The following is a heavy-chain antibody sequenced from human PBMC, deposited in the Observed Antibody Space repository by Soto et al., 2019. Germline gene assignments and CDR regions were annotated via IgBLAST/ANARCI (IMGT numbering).Heavy chain of an antibody. D-gene: IGHD5-18*01. CDR1: HW. Sequence: HWWSWVRQPPGKGLEWIGEIYHSGSTNYNPSLKSRVTISVDKSKNQFSLKLSSVTAADTAVYYCARDRSYGNWFDPWGQGTLVTVSS. V-gene: IGHV4-4*02. CDR3: ARDRSYGNWFDP. CDR2: IYHSGST. J-gene: IGHJ5*02.